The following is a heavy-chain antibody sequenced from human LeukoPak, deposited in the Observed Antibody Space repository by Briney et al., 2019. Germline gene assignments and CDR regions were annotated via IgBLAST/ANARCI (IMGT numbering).Heavy chain of an antibody. Sequence: SETLSLTCTVSGGSISSGSYYWSWIRQPAGKGLEWIGRIYTSGSTNYNPSLKSRVTISVDTSKNQFSLKLSSVTAADTAVYYCAREGGPSSEQWLEEDYWGQGTLVTVSS. D-gene: IGHD6-19*01. CDR1: GGSISSGSYY. V-gene: IGHV4-61*02. J-gene: IGHJ4*02. CDR3: AREGGPSSEQWLEEDY. CDR2: IYTSGST.